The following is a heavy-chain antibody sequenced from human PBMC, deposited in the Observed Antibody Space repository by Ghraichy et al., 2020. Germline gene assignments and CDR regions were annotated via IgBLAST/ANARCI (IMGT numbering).Heavy chain of an antibody. D-gene: IGHD6-19*01. Sequence: ASVKVSCKASGYTFTGYYMHWVRQAPGQGLEWMGWINPNSGGTNYAQKFQGRVTMTRDTSISTAYMELSRLRSDDTAVYYCARDRGGGDYSSGWYSGGAFDIWGQGTMVTVSS. CDR3: ARDRGGGDYSSGWYSGGAFDI. CDR2: INPNSGGT. V-gene: IGHV1-2*02. J-gene: IGHJ3*02. CDR1: GYTFTGYY.